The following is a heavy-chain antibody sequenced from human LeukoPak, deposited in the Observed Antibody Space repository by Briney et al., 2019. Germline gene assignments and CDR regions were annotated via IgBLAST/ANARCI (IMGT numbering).Heavy chain of an antibody. J-gene: IGHJ4*02. CDR2: ISSSSDTI. CDR1: GFTFSSFS. CDR3: VVFYDFWSGYYGDY. V-gene: IGHV3-48*01. Sequence: PGGSLRLSCAASGFTFSSFSMNWVRQAPGKGLEWVSYISSSSDTINYADSVKGRFTISRDNAKNSLYLQMNSLRAEDTAVYYCVVFYDFWSGYYGDYWGQRTLVTVSS. D-gene: IGHD3-3*01.